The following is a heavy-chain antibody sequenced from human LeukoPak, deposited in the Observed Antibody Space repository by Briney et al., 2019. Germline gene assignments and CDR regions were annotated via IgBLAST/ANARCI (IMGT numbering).Heavy chain of an antibody. CDR1: GGTFSSYA. CDR2: IIPIFGTA. Sequence: GASVKVSCKASGGTFSSYAISWVRQAPGQGLEWMGGIIPIFGTANYAQKFQGRVTITADKSTSTAYMELSSLRSEDTAVYYCAADVKRSEFDYWGQGTLVTVSS. J-gene: IGHJ4*02. V-gene: IGHV1-69*06. D-gene: IGHD2/OR15-2a*01. CDR3: AADVKRSEFDY.